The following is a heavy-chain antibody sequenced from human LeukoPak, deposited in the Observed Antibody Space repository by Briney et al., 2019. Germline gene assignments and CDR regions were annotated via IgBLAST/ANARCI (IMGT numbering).Heavy chain of an antibody. J-gene: IGHJ6*02. CDR1: GGSISSGYY. V-gene: IGHV4-31*03. CDR2: IYYSGST. D-gene: IGHD2-2*01. Sequence: SETLSLTCTVSGGSISSGYYWSWIRQHPGKGLEWIGYIYYSGSTYYNPSLKSRVTISVDTSKSQFSLRLSSVTAADTAVYYCARGPIKYYQLRKARVYYGMDVWGQGTTVTVSS. CDR3: ARGPIKYYQLRKARVYYGMDV.